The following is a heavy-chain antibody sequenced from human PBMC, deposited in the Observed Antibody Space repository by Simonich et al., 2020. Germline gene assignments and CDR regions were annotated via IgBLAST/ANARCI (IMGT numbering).Heavy chain of an antibody. J-gene: IGHJ4*02. Sequence: QVQLVESGGGVVQPGRSLRLSCAASGFTFSSYAMHWVCQAPGKGLEWVALISYDESNKYYADSVKGRFTITRDNAKNTLYLQMNSLRAEDTAVYYCARDGERYCGGDCYSYFDYWGQGTLVTVSS. D-gene: IGHD2-21*02. V-gene: IGHV3-30*07. CDR3: ARDGERYCGGDCYSYFDY. CDR2: ISYDESNK. CDR1: GFTFSSYA.